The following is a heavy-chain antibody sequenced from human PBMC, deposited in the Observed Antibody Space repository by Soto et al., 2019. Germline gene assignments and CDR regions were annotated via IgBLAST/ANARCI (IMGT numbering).Heavy chain of an antibody. D-gene: IGHD6-19*01. CDR2: ISGSGAST. CDR1: GFTFSNAW. Sequence: GGSLRLSCAASGFTFSNAWMNWVRQAPGKGLEWVSAISGSGASTYYADSVKGRFTISRDNSKNTLYLQMNSLRAEDTAIYYCAKSYYSSGWLCDYWGQGTLVTVSS. CDR3: AKSYYSSGWLCDY. V-gene: IGHV3-23*01. J-gene: IGHJ4*02.